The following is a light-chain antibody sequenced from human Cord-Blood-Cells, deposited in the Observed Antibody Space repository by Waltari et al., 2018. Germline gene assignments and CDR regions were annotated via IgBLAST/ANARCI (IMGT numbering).Light chain of an antibody. J-gene: IGLJ3*02. Sequence: QSALTQPASVSGSPGQSITISCTGTSSDAGSYNLVSWYQQHPGTAPKLLIYDNNKRPSGIPDRFSGSKSGTSATLGITGLQTGDEADYYCGTWDSSLSAGVFGGGTKLTVL. CDR3: GTWDSSLSAGV. CDR2: DNN. CDR1: SSDAGSYNL. V-gene: IGLV1-51*01.